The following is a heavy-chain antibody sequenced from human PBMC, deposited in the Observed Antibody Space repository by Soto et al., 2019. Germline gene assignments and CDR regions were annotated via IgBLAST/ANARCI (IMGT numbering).Heavy chain of an antibody. CDR2: IYYSGST. D-gene: IGHD4-17*01. Sequence: SETLSLTCTVSGGSISSYYWSWIRQPPGKGLEWIGYIYYSGSTNYNPSLKSRVTISVDTSKNQFSLKLSSVTAADTAVYYCARTITVNPGLGYYFDYWGQGTLVTVSS. V-gene: IGHV4-59*01. CDR3: ARTITVNPGLGYYFDY. J-gene: IGHJ4*02. CDR1: GGSISSYY.